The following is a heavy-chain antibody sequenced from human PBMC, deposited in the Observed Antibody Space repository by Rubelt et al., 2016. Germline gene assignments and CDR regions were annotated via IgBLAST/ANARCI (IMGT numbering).Heavy chain of an antibody. Sequence: QITLKESGPTLVKPTETLTLTCTCSGFSLSASGVGVGWIRQPPGKALEWLALTYWNDDNRYSPSLTSRLTITKGTSKNQVVLTLTNMDRVETATYYCADRQAGGGSYYNDWGHGTLVTVSS. D-gene: IGHD1-26*01. J-gene: IGHJ4*01. CDR2: TYWNDDN. V-gene: IGHV2-5*01. CDR1: GFSLSASGVG. CDR3: ADRQAGGGSYYND.